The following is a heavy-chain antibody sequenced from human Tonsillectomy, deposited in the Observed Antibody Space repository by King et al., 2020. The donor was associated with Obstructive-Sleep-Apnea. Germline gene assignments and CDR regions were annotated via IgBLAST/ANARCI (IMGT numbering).Heavy chain of an antibody. D-gene: IGHD3-10*01. V-gene: IGHV3-9*01. CDR1: GFSFDDYA. J-gene: IGHJ4*02. Sequence: VQLVESGGGLVQPGRSLRLSCAASGFSFDDYAMRWVRQPPGKGLEWVSGITWNSGNVGYADSVKGRFTISRDNAKNSLYLQMNSLRPEDTALYYCAKDLTMIRGGPFDYWGQGTLVTVSS. CDR2: ITWNSGNV. CDR3: AKDLTMIRGGPFDY.